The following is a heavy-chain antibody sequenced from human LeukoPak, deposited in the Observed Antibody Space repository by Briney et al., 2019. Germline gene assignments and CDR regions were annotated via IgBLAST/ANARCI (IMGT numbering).Heavy chain of an antibody. D-gene: IGHD6-13*01. CDR2: IYYSGST. Sequence: TGGSLRLSCAASGFTFSTHSMNWIRQPPGKGLEWIGSIYYSGSTYYNPSLKSRVTISVDTSKTQFSLKLTSVTAADTAVYYCARGRAAAGQYYFDYWGQGTLVTVSS. V-gene: IGHV4-59*04. CDR3: ARGRAAAGQYYFDY. J-gene: IGHJ4*02. CDR1: GFTFSTHS.